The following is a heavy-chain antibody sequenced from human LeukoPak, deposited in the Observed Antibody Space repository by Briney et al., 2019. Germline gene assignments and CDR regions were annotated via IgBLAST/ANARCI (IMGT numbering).Heavy chain of an antibody. CDR2: INPNSGDT. J-gene: IGHJ4*02. CDR3: ARDYCSSTSCLFGY. D-gene: IGHD2-2*01. V-gene: IGHV1-2*06. Sequence: ASVKVSCKASGYTFTGYHMHWVRRAPGQGLEWMGRINPNSGDTNYAQKFQGRVTMTRDTSISTAYMELSRLRSDDTAVYYCARDYCSSTSCLFGYWGQGALVTVSS. CDR1: GYTFTGYH.